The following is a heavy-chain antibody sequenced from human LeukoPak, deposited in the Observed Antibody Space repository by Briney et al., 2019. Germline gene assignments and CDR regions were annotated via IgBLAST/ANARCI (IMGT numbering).Heavy chain of an antibody. CDR3: ARMVRLDDSSGYYFDY. CDR1: GYTFTSYG. J-gene: IGHJ4*02. D-gene: IGHD3-22*01. V-gene: IGHV1-18*01. Sequence: ASVKVSCKASGYTFTSYGISWVRQAPGQGLEWMGWISAYNGNTNYAQKLQGRVTMTTDTSTSTAYMELRSLRSEDTAVYYCARMVRLDDSSGYYFDYWGQGTLVTVSS. CDR2: ISAYNGNT.